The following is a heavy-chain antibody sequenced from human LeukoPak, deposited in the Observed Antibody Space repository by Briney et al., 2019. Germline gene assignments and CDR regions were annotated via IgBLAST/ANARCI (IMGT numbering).Heavy chain of an antibody. CDR2: IYYSGST. J-gene: IGHJ4*02. Sequence: PSETLSLTCTASGGSISSYYWGWIRQPPGKGLEWIGSIYYSGSTYYNPSLKSRVTISVDTSKNQFSLKLSSVTAADTAVYYCARDSSGWMYYFDYWGQGTLVTVSS. D-gene: IGHD6-19*01. V-gene: IGHV4-39*02. CDR1: GGSISSYY. CDR3: ARDSSGWMYYFDY.